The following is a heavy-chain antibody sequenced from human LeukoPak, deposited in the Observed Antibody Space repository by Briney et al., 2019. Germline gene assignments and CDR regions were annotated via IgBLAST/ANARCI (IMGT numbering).Heavy chain of an antibody. CDR3: ARIGDLGAFDI. Sequence: PSETLSLTCTVSGGSISSGSYYWSSIRQPAGKGLEWIGRIYSSGSTNYNPSLNSRVTTSVDTSKNQFSLKLSSVSAAYTAVYYCARIGDLGAFDIWGQGTMVTVSS. CDR1: GGSISSGSYY. D-gene: IGHD3-3*01. J-gene: IGHJ3*02. V-gene: IGHV4-61*02. CDR2: IYSSGST.